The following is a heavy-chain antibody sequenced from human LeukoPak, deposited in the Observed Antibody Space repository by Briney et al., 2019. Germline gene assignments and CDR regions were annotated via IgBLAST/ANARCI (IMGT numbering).Heavy chain of an antibody. J-gene: IGHJ5*02. CDR1: GGSFSGYY. D-gene: IGHD2-15*01. CDR3: EGGIRYCSGGSCYSGVWSWFDP. V-gene: IGHV4-34*01. Sequence: PSETLSLTCAVYGGSFSGYYWSWIRQPPGKGLEWIGEINHSGSTNYNPSLKSRVTISVDTSKNQFSLKLSSVTAADTVVYHGEGGIRYCSGGSCYSGVWSWFDPWGQGTLVTVSS. CDR2: INHSGST.